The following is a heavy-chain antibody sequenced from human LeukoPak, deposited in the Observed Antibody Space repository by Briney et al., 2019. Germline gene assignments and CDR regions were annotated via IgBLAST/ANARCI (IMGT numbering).Heavy chain of an antibody. J-gene: IGHJ3*02. CDR3: ARRGIFILTGYYSDAFDI. Sequence: GGSLRLSCAASAFTVSTNYMSWVRQAPGKGLEWVSVIYSDGTTYYADSVKGRFTISRDNSKNTVYLQMNSLRSEDTAVYYCARRGIFILTGYYSDAFDIWGQGTMVTVSS. CDR1: AFTVSTNY. D-gene: IGHD3-9*01. V-gene: IGHV3-53*05. CDR2: IYSDGTT.